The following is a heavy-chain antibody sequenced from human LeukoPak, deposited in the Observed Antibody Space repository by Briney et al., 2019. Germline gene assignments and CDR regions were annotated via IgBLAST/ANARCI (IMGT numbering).Heavy chain of an antibody. CDR2: IYTSGST. CDR1: GGPISSYY. D-gene: IGHD2-2*02. CDR3: ARDYRDIVVVPAAILYYYYMDV. V-gene: IGHV4-4*07. Sequence: PSETLSLTCTVSGGPISSYYWSWIRQPAGKGLEWIGRIYTSGSTNYNPSLKSRVTMSVDTSKNQFSLKLSSVTAADTAVYYCARDYRDIVVVPAAILYYYYMDVWGKGTTVTVSS. J-gene: IGHJ6*03.